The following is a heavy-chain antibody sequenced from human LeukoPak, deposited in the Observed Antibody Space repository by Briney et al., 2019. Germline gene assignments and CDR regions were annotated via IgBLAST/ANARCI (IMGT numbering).Heavy chain of an antibody. D-gene: IGHD6-13*01. CDR3: ASLSSGYSTTDWFDP. J-gene: IGHJ5*02. CDR2: ISYDGSNK. Sequence: PGRSLRLSCAASGFTFSSYAMHWVRQAPGKGLEWVAVISYDGSNKYYADSVKGRFTISRDNSKNTLYLQMNSLRAEDTAVYYCASLSSGYSTTDWFDPWGQGTLVTVSS. CDR1: GFTFSSYA. V-gene: IGHV3-30*04.